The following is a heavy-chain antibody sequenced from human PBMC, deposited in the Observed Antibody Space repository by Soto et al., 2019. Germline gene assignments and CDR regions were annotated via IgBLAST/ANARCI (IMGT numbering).Heavy chain of an antibody. CDR2: ITDTGGDT. CDR3: TTLGPIVV. CDR1: GFTFGSRA. V-gene: IGHV3-23*01. Sequence: GSLRLSCVASGFTFGSRAMSWVRQAPGEGLEWVSTITDTGGDTKYADSVRGRFTISRDNSKNTLYLQMNSLKTEDTAVYYCTTLGPIVVWGQGTLVTVSS. J-gene: IGHJ4*02. D-gene: IGHD3-22*01.